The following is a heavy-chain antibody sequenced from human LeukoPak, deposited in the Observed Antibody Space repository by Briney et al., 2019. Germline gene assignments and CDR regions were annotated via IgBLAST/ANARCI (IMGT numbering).Heavy chain of an antibody. CDR2: IYPGDSDT. CDR3: VRSATSSSSWSS. Sequence: GESLKISCKGSGYSFTNYWIGWVRQMPGKGLEWMGSIYPGDSDTRNSPSFQGRVTISADKSISTAYLQWSSLKASDTAMYYCVRSATSSSSWSSWGQGTLVAVSS. D-gene: IGHD6-13*01. CDR1: GYSFTNYW. V-gene: IGHV5-51*01. J-gene: IGHJ5*02.